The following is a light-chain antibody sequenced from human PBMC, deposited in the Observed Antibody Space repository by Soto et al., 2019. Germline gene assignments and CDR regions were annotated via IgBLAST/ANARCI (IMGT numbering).Light chain of an antibody. J-gene: IGKJ5*01. CDR1: QSVSSSY. V-gene: IGKV3D-20*02. Sequence: EVVMTQSPCTLSMSPGERVTLSCRASQSVSSSYLAWYQQKPGQAPRLLIYGASSRATGIPDRFSGSGSGTDFTLTISSLEPEDFAVYYCQQRSNRPITFGQGTRLENK. CDR3: QQRSNRPIT. CDR2: GAS.